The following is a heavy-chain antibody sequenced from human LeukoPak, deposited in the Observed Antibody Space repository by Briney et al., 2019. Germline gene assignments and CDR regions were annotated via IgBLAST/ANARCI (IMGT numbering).Heavy chain of an antibody. CDR3: ATIPYSSSSVFSDY. J-gene: IGHJ4*02. D-gene: IGHD6-6*01. Sequence: GESLKIPCKGSGYSFTSYWIGWVRQVPGKGLEWMGIIYPGDSDTRYSPSFQGQVTISADKSISTAYLQWSSLKASDTAMYYCATIPYSSSSVFSDYWGQGTLVTVSS. V-gene: IGHV5-51*01. CDR1: GYSFTSYW. CDR2: IYPGDSDT.